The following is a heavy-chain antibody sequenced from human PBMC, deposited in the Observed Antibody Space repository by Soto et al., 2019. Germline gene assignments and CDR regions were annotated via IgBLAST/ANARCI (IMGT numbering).Heavy chain of an antibody. J-gene: IGHJ1*01. Sequence: PGGSLRPSCAASGFTFDYYAMHWVRQVPGKGLEWVSGINWNSGSIGYADSVKGRFAISRDNAKNSLHLQMNSLRAEDTAFYYCVKDESINWYSGHFRHWGQGTLVTVSS. CDR2: INWNSGSI. V-gene: IGHV3-9*01. CDR3: VKDESINWYSGHFRH. D-gene: IGHD6-13*01. CDR1: GFTFDYYA.